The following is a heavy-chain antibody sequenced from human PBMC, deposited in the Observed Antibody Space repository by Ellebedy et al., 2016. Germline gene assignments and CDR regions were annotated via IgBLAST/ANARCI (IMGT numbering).Heavy chain of an antibody. Sequence: ASVKVSXKASGYTFNNYGLTWVRQAPGQGREWMGWISAYNGNTNYAQKLQGRVTMTTDTSTNTAYMELRSLRSDDTAMYYCARGGMLYWSSTYCVDYWGQGTLVTVSS. V-gene: IGHV1-18*01. CDR3: ARGGMLYWSSTYCVDY. J-gene: IGHJ4*02. CDR1: GYTFNNYG. D-gene: IGHD2-2*01. CDR2: ISAYNGNT.